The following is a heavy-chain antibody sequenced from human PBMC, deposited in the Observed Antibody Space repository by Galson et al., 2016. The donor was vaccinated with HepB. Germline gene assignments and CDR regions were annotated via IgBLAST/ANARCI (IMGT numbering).Heavy chain of an antibody. CDR3: ARYYYDSSGPGFDV. CDR2: IYYSGST. J-gene: IGHJ3*01. CDR1: GGSITYHY. V-gene: IGHV4-59*11. D-gene: IGHD3-22*01. Sequence: SETLSLTCTVSGGSITYHYWTWLRQSPGKGLEWIAYIYYSGSTNYNPSLKSRVTISVDTSSNQFSLKLRSVTAADTAVYYCARYYYDSSGPGFDVWGQGTMVTVSS.